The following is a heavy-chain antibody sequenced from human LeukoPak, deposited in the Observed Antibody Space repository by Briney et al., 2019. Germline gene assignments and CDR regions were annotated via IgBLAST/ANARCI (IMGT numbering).Heavy chain of an antibody. J-gene: IGHJ4*02. CDR1: GFTFSSYG. V-gene: IGHV3-30*18. Sequence: GRSLRLSCAASGFTFSSYGMHWVRQAPDKGLERVAVISYDGSNKYYADSVKGRFTISRDNSKNTLYLQMNSLRAEDTAVYYCAKDLVGATPGVDYWGQGTLVTVSS. CDR2: ISYDGSNK. D-gene: IGHD1-26*01. CDR3: AKDLVGATPGVDY.